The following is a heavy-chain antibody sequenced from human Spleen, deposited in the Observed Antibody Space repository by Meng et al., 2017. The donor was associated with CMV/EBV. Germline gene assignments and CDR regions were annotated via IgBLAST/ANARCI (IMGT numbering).Heavy chain of an antibody. Sequence: GSLRLSCTVSGGSISSYYWSWIRQPPGKGLEWIGYLYYSGSTNYNPSLKRRVTISVDTSKNQFSLKLSSVTAADTAVYYCARRGGGSRHSGSYGYYFDYWGQGTLVTVSS. J-gene: IGHJ4*02. V-gene: IGHV4-59*01. CDR3: ARRGGGSRHSGSYGYYFDY. CDR2: LYYSGST. CDR1: GGSISSYY. D-gene: IGHD1-26*01.